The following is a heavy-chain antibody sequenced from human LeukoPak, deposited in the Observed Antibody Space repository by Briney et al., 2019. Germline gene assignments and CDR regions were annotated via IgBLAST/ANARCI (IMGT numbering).Heavy chain of an antibody. J-gene: IGHJ4*02. CDR3: AKWSHYYDSSGYTKAHDY. V-gene: IGHV3-23*01. CDR1: GFTFSSYA. Sequence: GGSLRLSCAASGFTFSSYAMSWVRQAPGKGLEWVSAISGSGGSTYYADSVKGRFTISRDNSKNTLYLQMNSLSAEDTAVSYCAKWSHYYDSSGYTKAHDYWGQGTLVTVSS. D-gene: IGHD3-22*01. CDR2: ISGSGGST.